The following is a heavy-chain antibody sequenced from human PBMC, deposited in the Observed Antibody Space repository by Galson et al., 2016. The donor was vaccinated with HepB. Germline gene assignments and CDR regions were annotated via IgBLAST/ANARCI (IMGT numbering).Heavy chain of an antibody. D-gene: IGHD3-3*01. Sequence: ETLSLTCVVSGYSISRTNWWSWVRQPAGKGLEWIGEVHHNGATNYNPSLKSRVTMSVDKSSNQFSLKLTSVTAADTAVYYCARGNSIFGVLLREKRHWFDPWGQGTLVTVAS. CDR3: ARGNSIFGVLLREKRHWFDP. CDR2: VHHNGAT. J-gene: IGHJ5*02. CDR1: GYSISRTNW. V-gene: IGHV4-4*02.